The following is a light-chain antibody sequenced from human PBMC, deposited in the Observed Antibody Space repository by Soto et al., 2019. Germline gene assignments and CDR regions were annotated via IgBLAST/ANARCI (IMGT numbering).Light chain of an antibody. CDR3: QHYNSYSEA. CDR2: KAS. Sequence: DIQMTQSPSTLFGSLGDRVTITSRASRLIGSWLAWYQQKPGKAPKLLIYKASTLKSGVPSRFSGSGSGTEFTLTISSLQPDDFATYYCQHYNSYSEAFGQGTKVELK. J-gene: IGKJ1*01. V-gene: IGKV1-5*03. CDR1: RLIGSW.